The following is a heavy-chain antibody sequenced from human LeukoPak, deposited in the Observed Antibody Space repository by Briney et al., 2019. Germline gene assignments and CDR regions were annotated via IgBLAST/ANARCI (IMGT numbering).Heavy chain of an antibody. V-gene: IGHV4-59*01. D-gene: IGHD5-24*01. J-gene: IGHJ4*02. CDR3: ARGARRRDGYNYAEV. CDR2: IYYSGST. Sequence: PSETLSLTCTVSGGSLSSYYWSWIRQPPGKGLEWIGYIYYSGSTNYNPSLKSRVTISVDTSKNHFSLKLSSVTAADTAVYYCARGARRRDGYNYAEVWGQGTLVTVSS. CDR1: GGSLSSYY.